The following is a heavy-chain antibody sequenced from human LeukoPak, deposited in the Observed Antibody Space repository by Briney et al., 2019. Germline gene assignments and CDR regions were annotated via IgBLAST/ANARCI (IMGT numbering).Heavy chain of an antibody. J-gene: IGHJ6*03. CDR2: INPSGGST. Sequence: GPVKVSCKASGYTFTSYYMHWVRQAPGQGLEWMGIINPSGGSTSYAQKFQGRVTMTRDMSTSTVYMELSSLRSEDTAVYYCARGPINRIAAQYYYYYYYMDVWGKGTTVTVSS. CDR1: GYTFTSYY. V-gene: IGHV1-46*01. D-gene: IGHD6-13*01. CDR3: ARGPINRIAAQYYYYYYYMDV.